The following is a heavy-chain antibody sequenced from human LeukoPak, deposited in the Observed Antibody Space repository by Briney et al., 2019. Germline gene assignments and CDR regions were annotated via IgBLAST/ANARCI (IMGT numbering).Heavy chain of an antibody. Sequence: PGGSLRLSCAASGFTFSKYWMLWVRQAPGKGLEWVANIKQDGSEKYYVDSVKGRFTISRDNAKNSLYLEMNSLRADDTAVYYCARGGRFFPDYWGQGTLVTVSS. V-gene: IGHV3-7*01. J-gene: IGHJ4*02. D-gene: IGHD3-3*01. CDR2: IKQDGSEK. CDR1: GFTFSKYW. CDR3: ARGGRFFPDY.